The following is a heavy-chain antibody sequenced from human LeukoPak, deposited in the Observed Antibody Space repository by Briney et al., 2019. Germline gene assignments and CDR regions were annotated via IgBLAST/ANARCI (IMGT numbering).Heavy chain of an antibody. Sequence: SETLSLTCAVYGGSFSGYYWSWIRQPPGKGLEWVGEINHGGSTNYNPSLKSRVTMSVEKSKNQFSLKLSSVTAADTAVYYCASGPSTYYYFAVDVWGPGTTVTVSS. CDR3: ASGPSTYYYFAVDV. V-gene: IGHV4-34*01. CDR2: INHGGST. CDR1: GGSFSGYY. J-gene: IGHJ6*02.